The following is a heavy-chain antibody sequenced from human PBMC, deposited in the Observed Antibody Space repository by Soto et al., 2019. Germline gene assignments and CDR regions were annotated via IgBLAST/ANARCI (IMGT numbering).Heavy chain of an antibody. CDR3: AKATWGYWYFDL. CDR1: GLIFRSYG. Sequence: GGSLRLSCAASGLIFRSYGMSWVRQAPGKGLEWVSAISGSGDSPYYADSVKGRFTVSRDNSKNTLYLQMTSLRAEDTAVYYCAKATWGYWYFDLWGRGTLVTVSS. D-gene: IGHD7-27*01. V-gene: IGHV3-23*01. CDR2: ISGSGDSP. J-gene: IGHJ2*01.